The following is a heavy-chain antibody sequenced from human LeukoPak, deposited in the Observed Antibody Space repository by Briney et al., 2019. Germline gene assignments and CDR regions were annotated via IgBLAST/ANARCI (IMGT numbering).Heavy chain of an antibody. CDR2: FSAYNGNT. D-gene: IGHD3-22*01. J-gene: IGHJ4*02. CDR3: ARQYYYDSSGYHEGPFDY. CDR1: GYTFTSYG. Sequence: GASVKVSCKASGYTFTSYGISWVRQAPGQGLEWMGGFSAYNGNTNYAQKLQGRVTMTTDTSTSTAYMELRSLRSDDTAVYYCARQYYYDSSGYHEGPFDYWGQGTLVTVSS. V-gene: IGHV1-18*01.